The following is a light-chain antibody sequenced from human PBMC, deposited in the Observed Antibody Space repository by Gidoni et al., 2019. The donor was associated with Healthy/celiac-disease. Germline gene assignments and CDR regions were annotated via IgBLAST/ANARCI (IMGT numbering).Light chain of an antibody. Sequence: EIVLTQSPATLSLSPGERATLSCRASQSVSSYLAWYHQKPAQAPRLLIYVASNRATGIPARFSGSGSGTDFTLTISSLEPEDFAVYYCQQRSNWPPVTFGGGTKVEIQ. CDR1: QSVSSY. J-gene: IGKJ4*01. V-gene: IGKV3-11*01. CDR2: VAS. CDR3: QQRSNWPPVT.